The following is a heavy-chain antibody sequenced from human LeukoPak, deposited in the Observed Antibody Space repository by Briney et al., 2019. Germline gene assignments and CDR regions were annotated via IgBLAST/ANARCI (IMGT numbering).Heavy chain of an antibody. J-gene: IGHJ4*02. CDR2: ISSDGGTK. V-gene: IGHV3-30*18. Sequence: PGGSLRLSCAASGFTFSTYGMHWVRQAPGKGLEWVAVISSDGGTKYYADSVKGRFTISRDNSKNTLYVQMNSLGPDDTAVYYCAKDFFDYWGQGTLVSVSA. CDR3: AKDFFDY. CDR1: GFTFSTYG.